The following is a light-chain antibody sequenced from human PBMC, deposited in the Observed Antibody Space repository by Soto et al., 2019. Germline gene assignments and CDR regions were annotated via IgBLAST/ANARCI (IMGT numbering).Light chain of an antibody. Sequence: QPVLTQPHSVSGSPGQSVTISCTGTSSDVGAYNYVSWYQQHPGKAPKLMIFDVSKRPSGVPDRFSGSKSGNTASLTISGLQAEDEADYSCCSYAGSYTWVFGGGTKLTVL. CDR2: DVS. V-gene: IGLV2-11*01. CDR3: CSYAGSYTWV. J-gene: IGLJ2*01. CDR1: SSDVGAYNY.